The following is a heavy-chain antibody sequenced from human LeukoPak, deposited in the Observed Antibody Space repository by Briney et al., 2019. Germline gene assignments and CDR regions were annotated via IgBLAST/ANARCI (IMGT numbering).Heavy chain of an antibody. V-gene: IGHV3-33*01. CDR3: ARDWDYYGASYGMDV. CDR2: TWYDGSNK. J-gene: IGHJ6*04. CDR1: GFTFSSYG. D-gene: IGHD4/OR15-4a*01. Sequence: GRSLRLSCAASGFTFSSYGMHWVRQAPGKGLEWVAVTWYDGSNKYYADSVKGRFTISRDNSKNTLYLQMNSLRAEDTAVYYCARDWDYYGASYGMDVWGKGTTVTVSS.